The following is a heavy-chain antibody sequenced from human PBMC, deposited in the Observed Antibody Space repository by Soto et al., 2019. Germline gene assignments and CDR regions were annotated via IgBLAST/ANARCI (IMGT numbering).Heavy chain of an antibody. Sequence: SETLSLTCSVSGGSVSRYYWSWIRQPPGKGLESIGYIFYTGSTNYNPSLKSRVTISVDKSKNQFSLKLSSVTAADTAVYYCARVPDRWGQGTLVTVSP. V-gene: IGHV4-59*02. CDR1: GGSVSRYY. J-gene: IGHJ5*02. D-gene: IGHD2-2*01. CDR3: ARVPDR. CDR2: IFYTGST.